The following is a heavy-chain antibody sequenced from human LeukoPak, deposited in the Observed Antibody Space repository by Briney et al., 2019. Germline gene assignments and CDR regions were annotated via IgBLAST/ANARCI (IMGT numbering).Heavy chain of an antibody. V-gene: IGHV1-46*01. D-gene: IGHD6-19*01. CDR3: ARGRPGSGWSFDY. J-gene: IGHJ4*02. CDR2: ISPSGGTT. CDR1: GYTFTAYY. Sequence: ASVKVSCKTSGYTFTAYYMHWVRQAPGQGLEWMGIISPSGGTTNYAQKFQGRVTMTRDTSTTTLYMELSSLRSEDTAVYYCARGRPGSGWSFDYWGQGTLVTVSS.